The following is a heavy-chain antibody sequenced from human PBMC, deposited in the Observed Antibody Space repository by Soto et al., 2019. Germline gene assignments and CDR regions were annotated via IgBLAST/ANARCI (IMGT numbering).Heavy chain of an antibody. J-gene: IGHJ4*02. Sequence: PGGSLRLSCAASGFTFSNYDMHWVRQATGKGLEWVSTISTAGNTYSPGSVKGRFTISREYARSSLYLQMNSLRVDYTAVYYCAIGRDSGLYYFDYWGQGTLVTVSS. D-gene: IGHD2-21*01. V-gene: IGHV3-13*01. CDR2: ISTAGNT. CDR1: GFTFSNYD. CDR3: AIGRDSGLYYFDY.